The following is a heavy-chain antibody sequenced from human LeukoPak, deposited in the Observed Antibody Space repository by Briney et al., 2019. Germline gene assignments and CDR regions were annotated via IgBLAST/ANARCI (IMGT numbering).Heavy chain of an antibody. V-gene: IGHV3-48*03. J-gene: IGHJ4*02. CDR2: INSGDNVE. D-gene: IGHD3-22*01. Sequence: PGGSLRLSCEASGFSLRSSEMNWVRQAPGKGPEWVAHINSGDNVEFYADSVRGRFTMSRDNDLLYLHLNSLRDEDTAVYYCARASRGYYYDTSSRLGFWGQGTLVTVSS. CDR3: ARASRGYYYDTSSRLGF. CDR1: GFSLRSSE.